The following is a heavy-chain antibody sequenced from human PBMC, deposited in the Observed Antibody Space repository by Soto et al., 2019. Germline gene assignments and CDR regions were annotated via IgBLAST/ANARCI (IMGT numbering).Heavy chain of an antibody. CDR2: IKRDGSEK. D-gene: IGHD3-22*01. J-gene: IGHJ4*02. CDR3: ARALYVRSGYYSGGGFEAS. Sequence: AGGSLRLSCAVSGFTFSNYWMSWVRQAPGKGLEWVANIKRDGSEKYYVDSVKGRFAISRDNAKNSLYLQMNSLRADDTAVYYCARALYVRSGYYSGGGFEASWGQGTQATVSP. V-gene: IGHV3-7*03. CDR1: GFTFSNYW.